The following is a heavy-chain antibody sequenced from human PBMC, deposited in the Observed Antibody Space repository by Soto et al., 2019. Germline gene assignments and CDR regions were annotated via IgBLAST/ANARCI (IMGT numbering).Heavy chain of an antibody. CDR3: ARGNMDV. Sequence: QVQLVESGGGVVQPGRSLRLSCAASAFTLSKFVMHWVRQAPGKGKDWLAVTSNDGINTYYAGSVKGRFTISRDNSKNMVYLQMNSLSDEDTAVYYCARGNMDVWGQGTTVIVSS. CDR2: TSNDGINT. D-gene: IGHD1-1*01. J-gene: IGHJ6*02. V-gene: IGHV3-30-3*01. CDR1: AFTLSKFV.